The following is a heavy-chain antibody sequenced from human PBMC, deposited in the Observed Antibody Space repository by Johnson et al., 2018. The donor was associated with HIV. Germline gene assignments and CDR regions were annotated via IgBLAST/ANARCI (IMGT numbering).Heavy chain of an antibody. D-gene: IGHD2-8*02. Sequence: EPLVESGGVVVPPGGSLRLSCAASGFTFDDYAMHWVRQAPGKGLEWVSLISWDGGSTYYADSVKGRFTISRDNSKNYLYLQMNSLRAEDTALYYCAALGGYCPGGVCFDPAIVAFDIWGQGTMVTVSS. V-gene: IGHV3-43D*03. CDR2: ISWDGGST. J-gene: IGHJ3*02. CDR1: GFTFDDYA. CDR3: AALGGYCPGGVCFDPAIVAFDI.